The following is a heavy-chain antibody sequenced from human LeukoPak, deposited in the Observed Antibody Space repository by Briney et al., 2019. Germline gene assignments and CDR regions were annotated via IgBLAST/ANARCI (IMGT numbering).Heavy chain of an antibody. D-gene: IGHD3-10*01. CDR3: AKAQTPATMVRGVTLDY. CDR2: ISGSGGST. CDR1: GFTFSSYA. V-gene: IGHV3-23*01. J-gene: IGHJ4*02. Sequence: PGGSLRLSCAASGFTFSSYAMSWVRQAPGKGLEWVSAISGSGGSTYYADSVKGRFTISRDNSKNTLYLQMNSLRAEDTAVYYCAKAQTPATMVRGVTLDYWGQGTLVTVSS.